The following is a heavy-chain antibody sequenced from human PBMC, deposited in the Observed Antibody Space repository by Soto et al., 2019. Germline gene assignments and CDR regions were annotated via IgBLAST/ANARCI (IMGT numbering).Heavy chain of an antibody. Sequence: EVQLVESGGGLVQPGGSLRVSCAASGFTFGSYWMNWVRQAPGKGLVWVSRIDSDGSSITYADSVKGRFTTSRDNAKNPLYLQMSSLRVEDTAVYYCARGRPYGMDVWGQGTTVTVSS. CDR3: ARGRPYGMDV. CDR2: IDSDGSSI. J-gene: IGHJ6*02. CDR1: GFTFGSYW. V-gene: IGHV3-74*01.